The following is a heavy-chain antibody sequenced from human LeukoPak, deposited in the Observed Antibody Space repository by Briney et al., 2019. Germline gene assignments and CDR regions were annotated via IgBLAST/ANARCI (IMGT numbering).Heavy chain of an antibody. CDR3: ARDLGYRNNNRCYRNWFDP. V-gene: IGHV1-18*01. CDR1: GYSFTDNG. CDR2: ISTHNDHT. Sequence: ASVKVSCKASGYSFTDNGLSWVRQVPGQGLEWMGWISTHNDHTNYAQKFQGRVSMTTDTSASTAYMELRSLRSDDTAVYYCARDLGYRNNNRCYRNWFDPWGQGTLVTVSS. J-gene: IGHJ5*02. D-gene: IGHD2-2*03.